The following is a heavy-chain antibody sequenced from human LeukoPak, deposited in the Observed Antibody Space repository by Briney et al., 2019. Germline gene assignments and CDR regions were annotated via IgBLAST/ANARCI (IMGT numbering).Heavy chain of an antibody. CDR3: ARVLDIVVVPAAIPQWFDP. Sequence: SETLSLTCTVSGGSISSYYWSWIRQPPGKGLEWIGYIYYSGSTNYNPSLKSRVTISVDTSKNQFSLKLSSVTAADTAVYYCARVLDIVVVPAAIPQWFDPWGQGTLVTVSS. J-gene: IGHJ5*02. CDR2: IYYSGST. CDR1: GGSISSYY. D-gene: IGHD2-2*03. V-gene: IGHV4-59*01.